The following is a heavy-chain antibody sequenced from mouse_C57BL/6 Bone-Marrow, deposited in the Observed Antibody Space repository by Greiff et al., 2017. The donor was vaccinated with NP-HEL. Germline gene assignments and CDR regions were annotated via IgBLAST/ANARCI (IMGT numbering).Heavy chain of an antibody. V-gene: IGHV1-80*01. CDR2: IYPGDGDT. CDR3: ARRGNYVGYFDV. CDR1: GYAFSSYW. D-gene: IGHD2-1*01. Sequence: QVHVKQSGAELVKPGASVKISCKASGYAFSSYWMNWVKQRPGKGLEWIGQIYPGDGDTNYNGKFKGKATLTADKSSSTAYMQLSSLTSEDSAVYFCARRGNYVGYFDVWGTGTTVTVSS. J-gene: IGHJ1*03.